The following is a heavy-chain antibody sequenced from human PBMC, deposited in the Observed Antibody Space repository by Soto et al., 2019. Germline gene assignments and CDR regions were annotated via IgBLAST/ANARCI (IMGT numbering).Heavy chain of an antibody. D-gene: IGHD1-1*01. V-gene: IGHV4-4*07. CDR1: GASISGFY. CDR2: IYATGTT. J-gene: IGHJ5*02. CDR3: VRDGTKTLRDWFDP. Sequence: SETLSLTCTVSGASISGFYWSWIRKSAGKGLEWIGRIYATGTTDYNPSLKSRVMMSVDTSKKQFSLKLRSVTAADTAVYYCVRDGTKTLRDWFDPWGQGISVTVSP.